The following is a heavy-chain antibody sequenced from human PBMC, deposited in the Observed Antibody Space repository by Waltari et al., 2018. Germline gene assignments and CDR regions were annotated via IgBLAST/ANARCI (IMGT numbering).Heavy chain of an antibody. CDR1: GDSVSSNSGT. CDR3: ARHCTGSGCYGYLDY. Sequence: QVQLQESGPGLVKPSQTLSLTCAISGDSVSSNSGTWNWIRLSPSRGLEWLGRTYHRSKWNNDYAQSLQNPLSRNPDTAKNQFGLQLNAGAAEDTAVYYFARHCTGSGCYGYLDYWGQGVLVTVSS. CDR2: TYHRSKWNN. J-gene: IGHJ4*02. V-gene: IGHV6-1*01. D-gene: IGHD2-8*02.